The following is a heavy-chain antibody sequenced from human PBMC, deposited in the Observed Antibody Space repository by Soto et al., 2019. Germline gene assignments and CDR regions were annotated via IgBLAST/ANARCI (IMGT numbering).Heavy chain of an antibody. CDR3: TTACSTSCPPSFTWIQLWDYYYGMDV. D-gene: IGHD5-18*01. Sequence: PGWSLRLSCASSVFTFINAWMSWVRQAPGKGLEWVGRIKSKTDGGTTDYAAPVKGRLTISRDDSKNTLYLQMNSLKTEDTAVYYCTTACSTSCPPSFTWIQLWDYYYGMDVWGQGTTVTVSS. J-gene: IGHJ6*02. V-gene: IGHV3-15*01. CDR1: VFTFINAW. CDR2: IKSKTDGGTT.